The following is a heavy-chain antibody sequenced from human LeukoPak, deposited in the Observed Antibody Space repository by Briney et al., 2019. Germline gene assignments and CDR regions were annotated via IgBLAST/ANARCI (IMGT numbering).Heavy chain of an antibody. V-gene: IGHV4-39*07. CDR1: GGSISSTSCY. CDR3: ARARIAARGYYYYYMDV. D-gene: IGHD6-6*01. Sequence: SETLSLTCSVSGGSISSTSCYWGWIRQPPGKGLEWIGEINHSGSTNYNPSLKSRVTISVDTSKNQFSLKLSSVTAADTAVYYCARARIAARGYYYYYMDVWGKGTTVTVSS. J-gene: IGHJ6*03. CDR2: INHSGST.